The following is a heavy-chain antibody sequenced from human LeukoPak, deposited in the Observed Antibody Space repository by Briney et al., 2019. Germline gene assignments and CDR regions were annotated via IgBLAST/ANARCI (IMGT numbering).Heavy chain of an antibody. Sequence: PGGSLRLSCAASGFTFSSYSMSWVRQAPGKGLEWVSSISSSSSYIYYADSVKGRFTISRDNAKNTLYLQMNSLRAEDTAVYYCARELAVGGTWFDPWGQGTLVTVSS. CDR3: ARELAVGGTWFDP. CDR2: ISSSSSYI. CDR1: GFTFSSYS. D-gene: IGHD6-19*01. J-gene: IGHJ5*02. V-gene: IGHV3-21*01.